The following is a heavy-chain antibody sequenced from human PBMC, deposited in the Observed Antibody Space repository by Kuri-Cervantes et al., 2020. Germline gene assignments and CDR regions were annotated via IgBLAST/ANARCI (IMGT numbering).Heavy chain of an antibody. CDR2: TIPMFGTT. V-gene: IGHV1-69*05. CDR3: ARGVRGVQDAFDI. Sequence: SVKVSCKASGDTFTTYAISWVRQAPGQGLEWVGGTIPMFGTTHYAQKLQGRVSITTDEPTSTAYMELSSLRSGDTAVYYCARGVRGVQDAFDIWGQGTTVTVSS. CDR1: GDTFTTYA. J-gene: IGHJ3*02. D-gene: IGHD3-10*02.